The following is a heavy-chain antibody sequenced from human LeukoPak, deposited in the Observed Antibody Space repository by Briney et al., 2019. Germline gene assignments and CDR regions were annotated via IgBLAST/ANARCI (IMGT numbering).Heavy chain of an antibody. CDR1: GGSISSGAYS. Sequence: SETLSLTCAVSGGSISSGAYSWSWIRQPPGKGLEWIGYIYHSGSTYYNPSLKSRVTISVDGSKNQFSLKLTSVTAADTAVYYCARRYCSGGACPLDFWGQGTLVTVSS. J-gene: IGHJ4*02. CDR3: ARRYCSGGACPLDF. CDR2: IYHSGST. D-gene: IGHD2-15*01. V-gene: IGHV4-30-2*01.